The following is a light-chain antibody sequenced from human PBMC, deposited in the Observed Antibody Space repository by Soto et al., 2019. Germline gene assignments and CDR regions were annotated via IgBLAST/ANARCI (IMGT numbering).Light chain of an antibody. V-gene: IGKV1-16*02. CDR2: AAS. J-gene: IGKJ4*01. Sequence: IPMTQSPSSVSASVGDRVTIICRASQGITNYVAWFQQKPGKAPKSLIYAASNLQSGVPSKFSGSGSGTDFTLIISSLQPEDVATYYCQQYDHYPLTFGGGTKVQIK. CDR1: QGITNY. CDR3: QQYDHYPLT.